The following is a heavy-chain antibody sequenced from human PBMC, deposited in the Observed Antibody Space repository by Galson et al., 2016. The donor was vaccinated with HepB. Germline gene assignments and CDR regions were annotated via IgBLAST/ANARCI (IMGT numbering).Heavy chain of an antibody. J-gene: IGHJ6*02. D-gene: IGHD1-1*01. Sequence: SLRLSCAVSGFISDDYAMHWVRQVPGKGLEWVSGISWKRGSIGCADSVKGRFTISRDNAKNSLYLQMNSLRTEDTAFYYCAKSSRSWNAGTHYYYRMDVWGQGTRVTVSS. CDR2: ISWKRGSI. CDR3: AKSSRSWNAGTHYYYRMDV. V-gene: IGHV3-9*02. CDR1: GFISDDYA.